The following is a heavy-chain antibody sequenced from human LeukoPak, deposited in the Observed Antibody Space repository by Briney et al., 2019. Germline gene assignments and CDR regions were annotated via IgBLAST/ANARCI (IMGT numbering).Heavy chain of an antibody. V-gene: IGHV4-59*08. CDR3: AMRIATPGAFDI. Sequence: SETLSLTCTVSGGSISSYYWSWIRQPPGKGLEWIGYIYYSGSTNYNPSLKSRVTISVDPSKNHFSLKLSSVTAADTAVYYCAMRIATPGAFDIWGPGTMVTVSS. J-gene: IGHJ3*02. D-gene: IGHD6-13*01. CDR2: IYYSGST. CDR1: GGSISSYY.